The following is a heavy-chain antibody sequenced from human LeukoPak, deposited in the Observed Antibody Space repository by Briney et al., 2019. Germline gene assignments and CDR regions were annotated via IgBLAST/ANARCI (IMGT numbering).Heavy chain of an antibody. D-gene: IGHD3-22*01. CDR2: ISTTDNT. Sequence: GGSLRLSCAASGFTFSVYAMNWVRQAPGKGLEWVSTISTTDNTHYADSVKGRFTISRDNSKNTLYLQMNSLRAEDTAVYYCARGDYYDSSGYSQYFQHWGQGTLVTVSS. CDR3: ARGDYYDSSGYSQYFQH. J-gene: IGHJ1*01. CDR1: GFTFSVYA. V-gene: IGHV3-23*01.